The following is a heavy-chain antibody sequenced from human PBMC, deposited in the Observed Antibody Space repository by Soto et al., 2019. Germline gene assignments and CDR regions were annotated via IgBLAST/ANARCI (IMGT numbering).Heavy chain of an antibody. J-gene: IGHJ6*03. CDR1: GGSISSYY. CDR2: IYYSGST. Sequence: SETLSLTCTVSGGSISSYYWGWIRQPPGKGLEWIGYIYYSGSTNYNPSLKSRVTISVDTSKNQFSLKLSSVTAADTAVYYCARKSYDFWSGYYVGGESYYYYYMDVWGKGTTVTVSS. CDR3: ARKSYDFWSGYYVGGESYYYYYMDV. D-gene: IGHD3-3*01. V-gene: IGHV4-59*08.